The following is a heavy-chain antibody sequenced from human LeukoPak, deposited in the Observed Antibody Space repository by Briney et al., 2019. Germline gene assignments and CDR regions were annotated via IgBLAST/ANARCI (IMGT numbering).Heavy chain of an antibody. J-gene: IGHJ4*02. CDR2: IKQDGSEK. CDR1: GFTFSSYW. V-gene: IGHV3-7*01. CDR3: ARDYYDYVWGSYRYTFDY. D-gene: IGHD3-16*02. Sequence: GGSLRLSCAASGFTFSSYWMSWVRQAPGKGLEWVANIKQDGSEKYYVESVKGRFTISRDNAKNSLYLQMNSLRAEDTAVYYCARDYYDYVWGSYRYTFDYWGQGTLVTVSS.